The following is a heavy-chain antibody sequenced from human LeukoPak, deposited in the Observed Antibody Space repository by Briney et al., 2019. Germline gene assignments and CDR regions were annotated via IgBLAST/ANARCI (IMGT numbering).Heavy chain of an antibody. D-gene: IGHD1-1*01. Sequence: GEALKISYKGSGYSFTSYWISWVRQMPGKGLEWMGRIDPSDSYTNYSPSFQGHVTISADKSISTAYLQWSSLKASDTAMYYCARRVRVPDDYYYYGMDVWGKGTTVTVSS. CDR2: IDPSDSYT. J-gene: IGHJ6*04. CDR1: GYSFTSYW. CDR3: ARRVRVPDDYYYYGMDV. V-gene: IGHV5-10-1*01.